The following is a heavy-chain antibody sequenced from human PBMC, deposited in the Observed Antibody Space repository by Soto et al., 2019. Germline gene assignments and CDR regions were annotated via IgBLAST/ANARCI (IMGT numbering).Heavy chain of an antibody. Sequence: GGSLRLSCAASGFTFSSYSMNWVRQAPGKGLEWVSSISSSSSYIYYADSVKGRFTISRDNDKNSLYLQMNSLRAKDTAVYYCARENRVLLFLEWLPDWGQVTLVTVSS. V-gene: IGHV3-21*01. CDR2: ISSSSSYI. CDR3: ARENRVLLFLEWLPD. D-gene: IGHD3-3*01. J-gene: IGHJ4*02. CDR1: GFTFSSYS.